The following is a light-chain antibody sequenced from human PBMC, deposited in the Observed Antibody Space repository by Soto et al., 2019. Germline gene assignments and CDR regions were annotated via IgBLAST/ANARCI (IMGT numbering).Light chain of an antibody. CDR1: SSYVGGYNW. J-gene: IGLJ1*01. CDR2: EVT. CDR3: VAYAGSNSA. V-gene: IGLV2-8*01. Sequence: QSALTQPPSASGSPGQSVTISCTGSSSYVGGYNWVSWHQQHTGKVPRLIIYEVTTRPSRVPDRFSGSKSGNTSSPTVSRLQDEDEAAYYCVAYAGSNSAFGTGTKLTVL.